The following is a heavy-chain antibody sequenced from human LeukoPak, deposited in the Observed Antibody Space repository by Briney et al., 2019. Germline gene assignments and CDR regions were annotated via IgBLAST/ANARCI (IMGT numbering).Heavy chain of an antibody. Sequence: SETLSLTCTVSGGSISSYYWSWIRQPPGKGLEWIGYIYYSGSTNYSPSLKSRVTISVDTSKNQFSLKLSSVTAADTAVYYCARGAAAAGMTYYYYYYMDVWGKGTTVTVSS. CDR2: IYYSGST. CDR1: GGSISSYY. V-gene: IGHV4-59*01. CDR3: ARGAAAAGMTYYYYYYMDV. D-gene: IGHD6-13*01. J-gene: IGHJ6*03.